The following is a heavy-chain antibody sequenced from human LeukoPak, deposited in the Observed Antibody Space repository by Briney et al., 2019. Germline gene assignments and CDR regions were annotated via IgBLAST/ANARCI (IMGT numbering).Heavy chain of an antibody. CDR2: IPSGGRA. Sequence: PGGSLRLSCAASGFTVSSKYMSWVRQAPGKALEWVSGIPSGGRAYYAVSVKVRFTTSRDNSKNTLDLQMDSLSVEDTAVYYCARGLSGAYMDVWGKGTTVTVSS. J-gene: IGHJ6*03. D-gene: IGHD3-10*02. CDR3: ARGLSGAYMDV. V-gene: IGHV3-66*02. CDR1: GFTVSSKY.